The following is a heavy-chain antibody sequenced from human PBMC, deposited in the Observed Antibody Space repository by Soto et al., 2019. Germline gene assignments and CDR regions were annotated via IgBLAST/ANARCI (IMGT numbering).Heavy chain of an antibody. CDR1: GFTFRNYG. CDR3: AKGFSGAYSNWEY. D-gene: IGHD1-26*01. J-gene: IGHJ4*02. V-gene: IGHV3-30*18. Sequence: VQLVESGGGVVQPGRSLRLSCAASGFTFRNYGMHWVRQAAGKGLEWVAGLSHDGVTKYYSDSVKGRFSISRDESRNTLFLQMNSLRPEDTAMYYCAKGFSGAYSNWEYWGQGTLVTVSS. CDR2: LSHDGVTK.